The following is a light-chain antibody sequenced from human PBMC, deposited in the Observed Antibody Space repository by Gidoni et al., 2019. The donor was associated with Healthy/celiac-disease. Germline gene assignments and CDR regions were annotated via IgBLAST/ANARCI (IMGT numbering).Light chain of an antibody. J-gene: IGKJ1*01. Sequence: EIVLTQSPATLPLSPGERATLPCRASQSVSSYLAWYQQKPGQAPRLRIYDASNRATGIPARFSGSGSGTDFTLTISSLEPEDFAVYYCQQRSNWPWTFGQGTKLEIK. CDR2: DAS. V-gene: IGKV3-11*01. CDR1: QSVSSY. CDR3: QQRSNWPWT.